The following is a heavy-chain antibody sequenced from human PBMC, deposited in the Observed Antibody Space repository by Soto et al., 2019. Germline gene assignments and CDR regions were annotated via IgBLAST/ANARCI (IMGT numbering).Heavy chain of an antibody. CDR1: RYTFISYD. J-gene: IGHJ4*02. D-gene: IGHD2-15*01. CDR2: MNPKSANT. Sequence: ASVKVSCKASRYTFISYDINWVRQATGQGLEWMGWMNPKSANTGYAQNFQGRVTITRDTSASTAYMELSSLRSEDTAVYYCARDLGGWPDYWGQGTLVTVSS. V-gene: IGHV1-8*01. CDR3: ARDLGGWPDY.